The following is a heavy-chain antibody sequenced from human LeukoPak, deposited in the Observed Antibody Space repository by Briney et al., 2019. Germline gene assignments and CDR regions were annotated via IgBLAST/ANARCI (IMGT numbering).Heavy chain of an antibody. CDR2: ISWNSGSI. J-gene: IGHJ4*02. CDR3: AKSVIRVPAATYFDY. V-gene: IGHV3-9*01. D-gene: IGHD2-2*01. Sequence: QPGRSLRLSCAASGFTFDDYAMHWVRHAPGKGLEWVSGISWNSGSIGYADSVKGRFTISRDNAKNSLYLQMNSLRAEDTALYYCAKSVIRVPAATYFDYWGQGTLVTVSS. CDR1: GFTFDDYA.